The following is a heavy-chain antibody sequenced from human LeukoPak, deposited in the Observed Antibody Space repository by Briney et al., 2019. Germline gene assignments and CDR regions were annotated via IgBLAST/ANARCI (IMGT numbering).Heavy chain of an antibody. CDR1: GFTVSTKY. CDR3: ARVGDHYHWYLDL. J-gene: IGHJ2*01. Sequence: GGSLRLSCAASGFTVSTKYMKWVRQAPGKGLEWVSILYSGDSTYYADSVKGRFIVSRDNSKNTLYLQMNALRADDTAVYYCARVGDHYHWYLDLWGRGTLVTVSS. CDR2: LYSGDST. D-gene: IGHD3-10*01. V-gene: IGHV3-53*01.